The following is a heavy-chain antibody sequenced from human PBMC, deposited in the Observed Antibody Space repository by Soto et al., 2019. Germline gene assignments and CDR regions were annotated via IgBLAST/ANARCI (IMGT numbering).Heavy chain of an antibody. CDR3: ARMNTAMADY. CDR2: IYYSGST. D-gene: IGHD5-18*01. J-gene: IGHJ4*02. V-gene: IGHV4-61*01. CDR1: GGSVSSGSYY. Sequence: QVQLQESGPGLVKPSETLSLTCTVSGGSVSSGSYYWSWIRQPPGKGLEWIGYIYYSGSTNYNPSPKSRVTISVDTSKNQFSLKLSSVTAADTAVYYCARMNTAMADYWGQGTLVTVSS.